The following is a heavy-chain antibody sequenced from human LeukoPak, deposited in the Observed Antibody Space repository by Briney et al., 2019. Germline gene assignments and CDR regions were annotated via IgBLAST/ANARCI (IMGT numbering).Heavy chain of an antibody. J-gene: IGHJ4*02. V-gene: IGHV3-23*01. CDR3: AKMGRWELIGYYFDY. Sequence: GGSLRLSCAASGFTFSSYAMSWVRQAPGKGLEWVSAISGSGGSTYYADSVKGRFTISRDNSKNTLYLQMNSLRAEDTAVYYCAKMGRWELIGYYFDYWGQGTLVTVSS. CDR2: ISGSGGST. CDR1: GFTFSSYA. D-gene: IGHD1-26*01.